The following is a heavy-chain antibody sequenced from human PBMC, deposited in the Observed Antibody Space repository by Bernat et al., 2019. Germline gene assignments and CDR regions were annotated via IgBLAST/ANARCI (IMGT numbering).Heavy chain of an antibody. V-gene: IGHV3-48*01. CDR3: ARAQDIVVVPATYGMDV. Sequence: EVQLVESGGGLVQPGGSLRLSCAASGFTFSSYSMNWVRQAPGKGLEWVSYISSSSSTIYYADSVKGRFTISRDNAKNSLYLQMNSLRAEDTAVYYCARAQDIVVVPATYGMDVWGQGTTVTVSS. D-gene: IGHD2-2*01. CDR1: GFTFSSYS. CDR2: ISSSSSTI. J-gene: IGHJ6*02.